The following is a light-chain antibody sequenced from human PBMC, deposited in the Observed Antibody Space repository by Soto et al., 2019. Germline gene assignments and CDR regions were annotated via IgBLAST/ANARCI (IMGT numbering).Light chain of an antibody. Sequence: EIVMTPSPATLSVSPVERATLSCRASQSVSSNLAWYQQKPGQAPRLLIYGAFNRATGIPARFSGSGSGTEFTLTISGLQSEDFAVYFCQQYYNWPPWTFGQGTKVDIK. V-gene: IGKV3D-15*01. CDR2: GAF. J-gene: IGKJ1*01. CDR1: QSVSSN. CDR3: QQYYNWPPWT.